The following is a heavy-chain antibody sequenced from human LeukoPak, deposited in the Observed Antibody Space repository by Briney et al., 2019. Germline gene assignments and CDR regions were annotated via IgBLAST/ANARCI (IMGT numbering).Heavy chain of an antibody. CDR1: GFTFSSHN. J-gene: IGHJ3*02. CDR2: IGTDGSYI. V-gene: IGHV3-21*01. CDR3: ARKKKTGDRVGTFDI. Sequence: GGSLRLSCAASGFTFSSHNMNWVRQAPMKGLEWVSSIGTDGSYIYYADSVQGRFTISRDNAKNSLYLQMNSLTAEDTAVYYCARKKKTGDRVGTFDIWGQGTMVTVSS. D-gene: IGHD1-1*01.